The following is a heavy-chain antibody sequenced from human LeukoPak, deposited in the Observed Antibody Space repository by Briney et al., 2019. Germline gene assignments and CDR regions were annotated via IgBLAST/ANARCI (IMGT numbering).Heavy chain of an antibody. J-gene: IGHJ6*02. CDR1: GFSSCSPA. CDR2: ISGSGSYT. CDR3: ATRSFYYGMVV. Sequence: GGSLRVSCAASGFSSCSPALGWVPQAPGKGLEWVSSISGSGSYTYYADSVKGRFTISRDNSKNTVYLQMNSLRDEDTAIYYCATRSFYYGMVVWGRGTTVTVSS. V-gene: IGHV3-23*01.